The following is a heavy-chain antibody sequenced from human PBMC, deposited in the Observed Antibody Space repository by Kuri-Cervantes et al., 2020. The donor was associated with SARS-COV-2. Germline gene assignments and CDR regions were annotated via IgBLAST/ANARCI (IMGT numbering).Heavy chain of an antibody. D-gene: IGHD3-22*01. J-gene: IGHJ3*02. CDR3: AGASYYDSSGYPLALGAFDI. CDR1: GFTVSSNY. CDR2: IYSGGST. Sequence: GESLKISCAASGFTVSSNYMSWVRQAPGKGLEWVSVIYSGGSTYYADSVKGRFTISRDNSKNTLYLQMNSLRAEDTAVYYCAGASYYDSSGYPLALGAFDIWGQGTTVTVSS. V-gene: IGHV3-53*01.